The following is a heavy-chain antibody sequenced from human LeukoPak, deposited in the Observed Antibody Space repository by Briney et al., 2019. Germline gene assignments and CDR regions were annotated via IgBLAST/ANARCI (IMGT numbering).Heavy chain of an antibody. Sequence: PSETLSLTCAVYGGSFSGYYWSWIRQPPGKGLEWIGEINHSGSTNYNPSLKSRVTISVDTSKNQFSLKLSSVTAADTAVYYCARFKRKDAFDIWGRGTMVTVSS. V-gene: IGHV4-34*01. CDR2: INHSGST. CDR1: GGSFSGYY. J-gene: IGHJ3*02. D-gene: IGHD1-14*01. CDR3: ARFKRKDAFDI.